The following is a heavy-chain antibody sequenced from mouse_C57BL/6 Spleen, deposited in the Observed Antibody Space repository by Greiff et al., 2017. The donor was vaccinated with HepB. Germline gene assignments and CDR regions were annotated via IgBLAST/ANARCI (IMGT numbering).Heavy chain of an antibody. CDR3: GDYDYDAGPWCAY. V-gene: IGHV1-64*01. CDR1: GYTFTSYW. CDR2: IHPNSGST. Sequence: QVQLQQPGAELVKPGASVKLSCKASGYTFTSYWMHWVKQRPGQGLEWIGMIHPNSGSTNYNEKFKSKATLTVDKSSSTAYMQLSSLTSEDSAVYYCGDYDYDAGPWCAYWGQGTLVTVSA. D-gene: IGHD2-4*01. J-gene: IGHJ3*01.